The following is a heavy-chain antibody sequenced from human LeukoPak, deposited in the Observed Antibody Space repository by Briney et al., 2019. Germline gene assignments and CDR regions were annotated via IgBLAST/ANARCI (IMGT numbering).Heavy chain of an antibody. CDR3: ARADCSGSTCYLRHSWFDP. V-gene: IGHV3-21*06. CDR1: GFTLSTFD. CDR2: INTSSRYI. Sequence: GGSLRLSCAASGFTLSTFDMNWVRQAPGKGLEWVSSINTSSRYIYYRESVKGRFTIYRDDAKNSLYLQMNSLTVEDTAVYYCARADCSGSTCYLRHSWFDPWGQGTLVTVSS. D-gene: IGHD2-2*01. J-gene: IGHJ5*02.